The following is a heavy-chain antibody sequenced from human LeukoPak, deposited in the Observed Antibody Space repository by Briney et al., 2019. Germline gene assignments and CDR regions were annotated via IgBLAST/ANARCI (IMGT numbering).Heavy chain of an antibody. Sequence: KASETLSLTCTVSGGSISSSSYYWGWIRQPPGKGLEWIGSIYYSGSTYYNPSLKSRVTISVDTSKNQFSLKLSSVTAADTAVYYCARSAYYYDSSGYPGDAFDIWGQGTMVTVSS. V-gene: IGHV4-39*01. CDR2: IYYSGST. D-gene: IGHD3-22*01. CDR3: ARSAYYYDSSGYPGDAFDI. CDR1: GGSISSSSYY. J-gene: IGHJ3*02.